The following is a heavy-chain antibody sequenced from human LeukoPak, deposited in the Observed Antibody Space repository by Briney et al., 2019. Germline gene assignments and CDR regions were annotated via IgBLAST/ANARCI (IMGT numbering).Heavy chain of an antibody. CDR3: ARDRGEDYGDSSTYYFDY. J-gene: IGHJ4*02. CDR2: ISYDGSNK. D-gene: IGHD4-17*01. CDR1: GFTFSSYG. V-gene: IGHV3-30*03. Sequence: GGSLRLSCAASGFTFSSYGMHWVRQAPGKGLEWVAVISYDGSNKYYADSVKGRFTISRDNSKNTLYLQMNSLRAEDTAVYYCARDRGEDYGDSSTYYFDYWGQGTLVTVSS.